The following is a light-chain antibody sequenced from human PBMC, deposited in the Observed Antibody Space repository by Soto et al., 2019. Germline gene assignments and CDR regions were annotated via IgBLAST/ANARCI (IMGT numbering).Light chain of an antibody. CDR1: QSVSSSD. J-gene: IGKJ4*01. V-gene: IGKV3-15*01. CDR2: GAS. CDR3: QQYNNWPLT. Sequence: EIVLTQSPGTLSLSPGERVTLSCRASQSVSSSDLAWYQQKPGQAPRLLIYGASTRATGIPDRFSGSGSGTEFTLTISSLQSEDFAVYYCQQYNNWPLTFGGGTKVEIK.